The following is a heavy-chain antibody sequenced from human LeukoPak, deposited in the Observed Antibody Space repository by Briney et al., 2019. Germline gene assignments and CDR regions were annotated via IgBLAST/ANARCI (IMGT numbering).Heavy chain of an antibody. CDR2: INHSGST. Sequence: SETLSLTCDVYGGSLSGYYWCWIRQPPGEGLEWIGEINHSGSTNYSPSLKSRVTIAVDTSKNQFSLKLSSVTAADTAVYYCARQQLLVPYIWFDPWGQGTLVTVAS. CDR3: ARQQLLVPYIWFDP. J-gene: IGHJ5*02. V-gene: IGHV4-34*01. D-gene: IGHD6-6*01. CDR1: GGSLSGYY.